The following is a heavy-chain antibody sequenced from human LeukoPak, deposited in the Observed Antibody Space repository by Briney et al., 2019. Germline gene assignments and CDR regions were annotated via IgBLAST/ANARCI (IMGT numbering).Heavy chain of an antibody. Sequence: QPGGSLRLSCAASGFTFSSYDMNWVRQAPGKGLEWVSAITGSGATTYYADSVKGRFTISRDNSKNTLYLQMNSLRVKDTALYSFAKADLTTADRDAFDIWGQGTVVTVSS. CDR2: ITGSGATT. J-gene: IGHJ3*02. CDR3: AKADLTTADRDAFDI. D-gene: IGHD2-21*02. V-gene: IGHV3-23*01. CDR1: GFTFSSYD.